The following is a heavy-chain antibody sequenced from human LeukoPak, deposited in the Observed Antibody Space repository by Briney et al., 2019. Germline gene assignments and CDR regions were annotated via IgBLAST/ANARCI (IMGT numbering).Heavy chain of an antibody. CDR3: AREPHDYGAVPGI. CDR1: GGSVSSGSYF. Sequence: SSETLSLTCTVSGGSVSSGSYFWSWIRQPPGKGLEWIGYIYYSGSTNYNPSLKSRVTISVDTSKNQFSLKLSSATAADTAVYYCAREPHDYGAVPGIWGQGTMVTVSS. D-gene: IGHD4-17*01. CDR2: IYYSGST. V-gene: IGHV4-61*01. J-gene: IGHJ3*02.